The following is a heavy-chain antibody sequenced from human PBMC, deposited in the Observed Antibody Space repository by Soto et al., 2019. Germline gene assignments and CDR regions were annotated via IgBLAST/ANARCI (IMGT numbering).Heavy chain of an antibody. CDR1: GGSFSGYY. CDR2: INHSGST. V-gene: IGHV4-34*01. Sequence: SETLSLSCAVYGGSFSGYYWSWIRQPPGKGLEWIGEINHSGSTNYNPSLKSRVTISVDTSKNQFSLKLSSVTAADTAVYYCARDIAARRGYYYYGMDVWGQGTTVTVSS. J-gene: IGHJ6*02. CDR3: ARDIAARRGYYYYGMDV. D-gene: IGHD6-6*01.